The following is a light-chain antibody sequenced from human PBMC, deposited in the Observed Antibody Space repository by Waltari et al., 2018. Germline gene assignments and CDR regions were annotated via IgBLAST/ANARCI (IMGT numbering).Light chain of an antibody. V-gene: IGKV1-39*01. Sequence: DIQMTQSPSSLSASVGDRVTITCRASQRIGSYLNWYQRKPGKAPNLLIYVATTLESGVPSRFTGSGSGTEFTLTINSLQPEDVATYYCQHSYSIPFIFGQGTKLEIK. CDR1: QRIGSY. CDR3: QHSYSIPFI. J-gene: IGKJ2*01. CDR2: VAT.